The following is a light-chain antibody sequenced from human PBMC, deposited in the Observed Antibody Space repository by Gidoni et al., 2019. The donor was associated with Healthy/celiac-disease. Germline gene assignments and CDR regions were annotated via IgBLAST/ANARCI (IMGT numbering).Light chain of an antibody. CDR3: SSYAGSNAIV. CDR1: SSDVGGYNY. Sequence: QSALTQPPSASGSPGQPVTISCTGTSSDVGGYNYVSWYQQHPGKAPKLMIYEVSKRPSGVPDRFSCSKSGNTASLTVSGLQAEDEADYYCSSYAGSNAIVFGTGTKVTVL. V-gene: IGLV2-8*01. CDR2: EVS. J-gene: IGLJ1*01.